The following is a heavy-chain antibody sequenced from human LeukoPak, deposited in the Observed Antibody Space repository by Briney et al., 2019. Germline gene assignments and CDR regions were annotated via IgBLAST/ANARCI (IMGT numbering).Heavy chain of an antibody. CDR3: ARLSDYGDYYYYYYGMDV. V-gene: IGHV5-51*01. CDR2: IYPGDSDT. D-gene: IGHD4-17*01. Sequence: GESLKISCKGSGDSFTSYWIGWVRQMPGKGLEWMGIIYPGDSDTRYSPSFQGQVTISADKSISTAYLQWSSLKASDTAMYYCARLSDYGDYYYYYYGMDVWGQGTTVTVSS. J-gene: IGHJ6*02. CDR1: GDSFTSYW.